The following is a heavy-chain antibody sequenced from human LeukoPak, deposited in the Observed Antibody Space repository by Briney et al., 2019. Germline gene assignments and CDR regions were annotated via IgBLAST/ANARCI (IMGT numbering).Heavy chain of an antibody. CDR1: GFTFSNYA. CDR3: ARRMRGYNYGGIDF. J-gene: IGHJ4*02. D-gene: IGHD5-18*01. Sequence: PGGSLRLSCAASGFTFSNYAMHWVRQAPGKGLEYVSAISSDGGSTFYANSVKGRFTISRDNSKSTLYLQMGSLRADDMAVYYCARRMRGYNYGGIDFWGQGTLVTVSS. V-gene: IGHV3-64*01. CDR2: ISSDGGST.